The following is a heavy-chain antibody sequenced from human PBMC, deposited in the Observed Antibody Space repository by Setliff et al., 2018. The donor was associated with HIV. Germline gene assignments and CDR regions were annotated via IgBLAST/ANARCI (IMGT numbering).Heavy chain of an antibody. V-gene: IGHV4-39*01. CDR3: TIPASSLAPN. J-gene: IGHJ4*02. CDR2: IYYTGDT. CDR1: GGSISSSSYY. Sequence: PSETLSLTCTVSGGSISSSSYYWGWIRQPPGKGLELIGNIYYTGDTYYNPSLQSRVIISVDTSNNQISLKLTSVTAADTAVYYCTIPASSLAPNWGRGTQVTVSS.